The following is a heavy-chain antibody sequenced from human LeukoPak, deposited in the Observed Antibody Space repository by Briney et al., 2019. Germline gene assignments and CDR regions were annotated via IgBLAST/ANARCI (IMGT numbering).Heavy chain of an antibody. CDR3: AMYYYGSGSQSPFDY. Sequence: ASVKVSCKASGYTFTGYYMHWVRQAPGQGLEWMGWINPNSGGTNYAQKFQGRVTMTRDTSTSTAYMELSRLRSDDTAVYYCAMYYYGSGSQSPFDYWGQGTLVTVSS. J-gene: IGHJ4*02. CDR2: INPNSGGT. CDR1: GYTFTGYY. D-gene: IGHD3-10*01. V-gene: IGHV1-2*02.